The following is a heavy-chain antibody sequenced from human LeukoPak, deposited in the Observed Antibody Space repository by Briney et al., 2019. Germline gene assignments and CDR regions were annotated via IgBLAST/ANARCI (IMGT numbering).Heavy chain of an antibody. Sequence: GGSLRLSCVASGFTFSHAWMNWVRQAPGKGLEWVSAISGSGGSTYYADSVKGRFTISRDNSKNTLYLQMNSLRAEDTAVYYCAKLASKSSGMKFDYWGQGTLVTVSS. CDR2: ISGSGGST. J-gene: IGHJ4*02. CDR1: GFTFSHAW. D-gene: IGHD6-19*01. CDR3: AKLASKSSGMKFDY. V-gene: IGHV3-23*01.